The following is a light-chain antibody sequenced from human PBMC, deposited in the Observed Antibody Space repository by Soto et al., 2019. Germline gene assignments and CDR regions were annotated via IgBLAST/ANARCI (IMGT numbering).Light chain of an antibody. CDR1: QEVNAW. Sequence: DTQMTNSPSSLSASVGDRVTMGCPASQEVNAWLAWYQQKPGRTPNLPIFAAVSLQSGVPSRFSGNGSGTHFTLSISSLQPEDFVTYYCQQAHIFPLTFGGGTKVDIK. CDR3: QQAHIFPLT. CDR2: AAV. J-gene: IGKJ4*01. V-gene: IGKV1-12*01.